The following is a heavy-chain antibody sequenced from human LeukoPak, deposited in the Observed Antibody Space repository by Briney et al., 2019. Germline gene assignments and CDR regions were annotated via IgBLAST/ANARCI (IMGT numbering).Heavy chain of an antibody. CDR2: IYTSGNT. D-gene: IGHD6-13*01. Sequence: SETLSLTCSVSGASISSYSWSRIRQPAGKGLEWIGRIYTSGNTNYNPSLKSRVTMSVDTSKNQFSLRLSSVTAADTAVYYCAREIGAAGVWGQGTLVTVSS. CDR1: GASISSYS. CDR3: AREIGAAGV. J-gene: IGHJ4*02. V-gene: IGHV4-4*07.